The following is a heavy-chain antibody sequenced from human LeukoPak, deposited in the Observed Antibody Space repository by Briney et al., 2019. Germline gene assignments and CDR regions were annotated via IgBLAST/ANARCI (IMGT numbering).Heavy chain of an antibody. V-gene: IGHV3-30*18. D-gene: IGHD6-19*01. CDR2: ISYDGSNK. CDR3: AKPLYSSGWSSLDY. J-gene: IGHJ4*02. Sequence: GGSLRLSCAASGFTFSSYGMHWVRQAPGKGLEWVAVISYDGSNKYYADSVKGRFTISRDNSKNTLYLQMNSLRAEDTAVYYCAKPLYSSGWSSLDYWGQGTLVTVSS. CDR1: GFTFSSYG.